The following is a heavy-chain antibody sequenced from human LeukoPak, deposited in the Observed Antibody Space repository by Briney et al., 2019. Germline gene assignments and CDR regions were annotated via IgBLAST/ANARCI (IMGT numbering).Heavy chain of an antibody. CDR2: IYPGDSDT. V-gene: IGHV5-51*01. Sequence: GESLKISCKGSGYSFTSYWIGWVRQMPGKGLEWMGIIYPGDSDTRYSPSFQGPVTISADKSISTAYLQWSSMKASDTAMYYSARLPSLRYFDWLLFDYWGQGTLVTVSS. J-gene: IGHJ4*02. CDR3: ARLPSLRYFDWLLFDY. CDR1: GYSFTSYW. D-gene: IGHD3-9*01.